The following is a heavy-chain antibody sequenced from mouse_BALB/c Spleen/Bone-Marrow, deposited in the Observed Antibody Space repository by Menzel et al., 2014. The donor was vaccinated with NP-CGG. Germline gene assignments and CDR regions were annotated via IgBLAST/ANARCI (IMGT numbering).Heavy chain of an antibody. CDR3: ARNPIRRDAMDY. J-gene: IGHJ4*01. Sequence: VQLQQSGPGLVQPSQSLSITCTVSNLSLTNYGVHWVRQSPGKGLEWLGVIWXGGSTDYNAAFISRLSIRKDNSKSQVFFKMNSLQANDTAIYYCARNPIRRDAMDYWGQGASVTVSS. CDR2: IWXGGST. V-gene: IGHV2-2*02. CDR1: NLSLTNYG. D-gene: IGHD2-12*01.